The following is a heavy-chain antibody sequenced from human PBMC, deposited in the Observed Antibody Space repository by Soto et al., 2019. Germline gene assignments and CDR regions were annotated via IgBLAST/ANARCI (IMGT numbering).Heavy chain of an antibody. V-gene: IGHV4-39*01. Sequence: SETLSLTCTVSGGSISSSSYYWGWIRQPPGKGLEWIGSIFYSGSTYYNPSLKSRVTISVDTSKNQFSLKLTSVTAADTAVYYCARQADSSGYEPFDYWGQGTLVTVSS. J-gene: IGHJ4*02. D-gene: IGHD3-22*01. CDR3: ARQADSSGYEPFDY. CDR2: IFYSGST. CDR1: GGSISSSSYY.